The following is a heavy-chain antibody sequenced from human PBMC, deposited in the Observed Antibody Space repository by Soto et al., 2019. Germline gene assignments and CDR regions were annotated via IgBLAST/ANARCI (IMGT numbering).Heavy chain of an antibody. V-gene: IGHV1-18*01. CDR2: ISAYNGNT. Sequence: ASVKVSCKASGYTFTSYGISWVRQAPGQGLEWMGWISAYNGNTNYAQKLKGRVTMTTDTSTSTAYMELRSLRSDDTAVYYCARDSPGVYYDSSGYGFLGLFDPWGQGTLVTVSS. J-gene: IGHJ5*02. D-gene: IGHD3-22*01. CDR1: GYTFTSYG. CDR3: ARDSPGVYYDSSGYGFLGLFDP.